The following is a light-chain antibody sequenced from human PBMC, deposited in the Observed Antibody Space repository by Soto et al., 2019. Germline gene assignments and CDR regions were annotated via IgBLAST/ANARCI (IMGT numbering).Light chain of an antibody. V-gene: IGLV2-14*01. J-gene: IGLJ2*01. CDR2: EVN. CDR1: SSDVGSYNY. Sequence: QSALTQPASVSGSPGQSITISCTGTSSDVGSYNYVSWYQQHPGKAPKLLISEVNNRPSGVSIRFSGSKSGSTASLTISGLQAEDEADYYCCSYAGSHVVFGGGTKLTVL. CDR3: CSYAGSHVV.